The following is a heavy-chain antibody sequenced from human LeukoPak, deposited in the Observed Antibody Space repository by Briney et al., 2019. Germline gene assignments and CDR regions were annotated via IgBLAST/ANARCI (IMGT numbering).Heavy chain of an antibody. CDR2: ITPIFGTA. V-gene: IGHV1-69*01. Sequence: SVKVSCKASGGTFSNYAINWVRQAPGQGLEWMGGITPIFGTANYAQRFQGRVTITADESTSTAYMELSSLRSEDTAVYYCATYYDFWSGSLLYYYMDVWGKGTTVTVSS. D-gene: IGHD3-3*01. CDR1: GGTFSNYA. J-gene: IGHJ6*03. CDR3: ATYYDFWSGSLLYYYMDV.